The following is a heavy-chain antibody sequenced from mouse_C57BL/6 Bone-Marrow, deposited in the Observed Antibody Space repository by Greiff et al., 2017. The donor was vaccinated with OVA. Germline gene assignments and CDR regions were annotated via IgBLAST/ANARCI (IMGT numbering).Heavy chain of an antibody. J-gene: IGHJ4*01. Sequence: EVQLQQSGPELVKPGASVKMSCKASGYTFTDYNMHWVKQSHGKSLEWIGYINPNNGGTSYNQKFKGKATLTVNKSSSTAYMELRSLTSEDSAVYYCAREGSYYSNYHFSYAMDYWGQGTSVTVSS. CDR3: AREGSYYSNYHFSYAMDY. CDR2: INPNNGGT. V-gene: IGHV1-22*01. CDR1: GYTFTDYN. D-gene: IGHD2-5*01.